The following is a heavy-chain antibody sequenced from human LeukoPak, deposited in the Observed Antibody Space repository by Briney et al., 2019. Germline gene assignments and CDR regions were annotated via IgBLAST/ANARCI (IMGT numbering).Heavy chain of an antibody. D-gene: IGHD3-9*01. CDR1: GFTFDDYA. CDR3: VPDLAWFHYAY. J-gene: IGHJ4*02. CDR2: ISWNSGSI. Sequence: GGSLRLSCAASGFTFDDYAMHWVRQAPGKGLEWVSHISWNSGSIGYADSVKGRFTISRDNSKNTLFLQTNSLGAEDTAVYYCVPDLAWFHYAYWGQGTLVTVSS. V-gene: IGHV3-9*01.